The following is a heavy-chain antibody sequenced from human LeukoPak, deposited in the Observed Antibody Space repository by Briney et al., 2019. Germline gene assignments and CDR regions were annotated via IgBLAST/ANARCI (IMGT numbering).Heavy chain of an antibody. V-gene: IGHV4-39*01. CDR1: GGSISSSSYY. CDR3: ARQKAAAGLTFFDY. J-gene: IGHJ4*02. D-gene: IGHD6-13*01. Sequence: PSETLSLTCTVSGGSISSSSYYWGWIRQPPGKGLEWIGSIYYSGSTYYNPSLKSRVTISVDTSKNQFSLKLSSVTAADTAVYYCARQKAAAGLTFFDYWGQGTLVTVSS. CDR2: IYYSGST.